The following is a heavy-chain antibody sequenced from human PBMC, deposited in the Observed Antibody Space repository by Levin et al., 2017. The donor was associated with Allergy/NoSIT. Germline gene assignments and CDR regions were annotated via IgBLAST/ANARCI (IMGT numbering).Heavy chain of an antibody. J-gene: IGHJ5*02. V-gene: IGHV1-46*01. CDR3: ARDSYYDSSGPPEENWFDP. D-gene: IGHD3-22*01. Sequence: ASVKVSCKASGYTFTSYYMHWVRQAPGQGLEWMGIINPSGGSTSYAQKFQGRVTMTRDTSTSTVYMELSSLRSEDTAVYYCARDSYYDSSGPPEENWFDPWGQGTLVTVSS. CDR1: GYTFTSYY. CDR2: INPSGGST.